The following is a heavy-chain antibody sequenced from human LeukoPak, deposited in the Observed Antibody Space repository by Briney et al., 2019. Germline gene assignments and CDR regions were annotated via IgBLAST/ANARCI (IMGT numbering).Heavy chain of an antibody. CDR2: ISGSGGST. D-gene: IGHD6-13*01. J-gene: IGHJ4*02. Sequence: PGGSLRLSCAASGFTFRSYAMSWVRQAPGKGLEWVSAISGSGGSTYYADSVKGRFTISRDNSKNTLYLQMNSLRAEDTAVYYCAKGPTGIAAAGPYFDYWGQGTLVTVSS. CDR3: AKGPTGIAAAGPYFDY. CDR1: GFTFRSYA. V-gene: IGHV3-23*01.